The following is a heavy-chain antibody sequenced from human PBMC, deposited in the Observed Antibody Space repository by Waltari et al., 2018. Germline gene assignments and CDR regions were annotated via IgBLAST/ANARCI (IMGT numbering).Heavy chain of an antibody. J-gene: IGHJ5*02. CDR2: IRYDGSNK. CDR3: AKDRDQDGDYGIPNWFDP. CDR1: GFTFSSYG. D-gene: IGHD4-17*01. V-gene: IGHV3-30*02. Sequence: QVQLVESGGGVVQPGGSLRLSCAASGFTFSSYGMHWVRQAPGKGLEWVAFIRYDGSNKYYAESVKGRFTISRDNSKNTLYLQMNSLRAEDTAVYYCAKDRDQDGDYGIPNWFDPWGQGTLVTVSS.